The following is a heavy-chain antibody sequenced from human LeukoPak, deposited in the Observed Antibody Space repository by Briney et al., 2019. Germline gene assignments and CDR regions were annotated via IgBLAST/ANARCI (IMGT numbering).Heavy chain of an antibody. Sequence: GGSLRLSCAASGFTFSSYSMNWVRQAPGKGLEWVSAISGSGGSTYYADSVKGRFTISRDNSKNTLYLQMNSLRVEDTAVYYCAKDYAGYCSGGSCYPYYYFDYWGQGTLVTVSS. J-gene: IGHJ4*02. CDR3: AKDYAGYCSGGSCYPYYYFDY. D-gene: IGHD2-15*01. CDR1: GFTFSSYS. V-gene: IGHV3-23*01. CDR2: ISGSGGST.